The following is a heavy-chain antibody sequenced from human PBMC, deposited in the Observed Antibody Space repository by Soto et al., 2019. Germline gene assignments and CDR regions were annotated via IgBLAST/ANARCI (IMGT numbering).Heavy chain of an antibody. CDR1: GFIFSSDW. CDR2: INTDGSDT. Sequence: EVQLVESGGGLAQPGGSLRLSCAASGFIFSSDWMHWVRQAPGKGRVWVSRINTDGSDTSYAASVKGRFTIARDNAKNTLYLQMNSLRDQDTAVYYCARDHPGRQHYLDYLGQGHMVTVSS. D-gene: IGHD3-10*01. V-gene: IGHV3-74*01. CDR3: ARDHPGRQHYLDY. J-gene: IGHJ4*02.